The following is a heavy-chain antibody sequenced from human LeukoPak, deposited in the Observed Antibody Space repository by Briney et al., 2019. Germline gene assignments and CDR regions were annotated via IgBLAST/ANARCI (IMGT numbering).Heavy chain of an antibody. V-gene: IGHV3-23*01. Sequence: GGSLRLSCAASGFTFSSSAMSWVRQAPGKGLEWVSAISNNGGYTYYADSVQGRFTISRDNSKSTLCLQMNGLRAEDTAVYYCAKQLGYCSDGSCYFPYWGQGTLVTASS. CDR2: ISNNGGYT. CDR3: AKQLGYCSDGSCYFPY. D-gene: IGHD2-15*01. CDR1: GFTFSSSA. J-gene: IGHJ4*02.